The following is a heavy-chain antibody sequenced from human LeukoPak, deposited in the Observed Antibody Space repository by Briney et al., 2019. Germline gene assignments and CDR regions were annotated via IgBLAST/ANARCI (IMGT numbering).Heavy chain of an antibody. D-gene: IGHD3-3*01. Sequence: GGSLRLSCAASGFTFSSYWMSWVRQAPGKGLEWVANIKQDGSEKYYMDSVKGRFTISRDNAKNSLYLQMNSLRAEDTAVYYCAREAALDYDFWSGYQYYFDYWGQGTLVTVSS. CDR3: AREAALDYDFWSGYQYYFDY. CDR2: IKQDGSEK. CDR1: GFTFSSYW. J-gene: IGHJ4*02. V-gene: IGHV3-7*01.